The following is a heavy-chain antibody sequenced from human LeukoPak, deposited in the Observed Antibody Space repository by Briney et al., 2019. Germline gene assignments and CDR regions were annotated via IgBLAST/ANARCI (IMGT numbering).Heavy chain of an antibody. CDR1: ELTFSYFG. V-gene: IGHV3-48*01. D-gene: IGHD1-26*01. CDR3: ARDSGNYFDAFDI. CDR2: ITRTSSAT. Sequence: GGSLRLSCAGSELTFSYFGMNWVRQAPGQTLEWVAYITRTSSATYYADSVKGRFTISRDNAKNSLYLQMNSLRAEDTAVYYCARDSGNYFDAFDIWGQGTMVTVSS. J-gene: IGHJ3*02.